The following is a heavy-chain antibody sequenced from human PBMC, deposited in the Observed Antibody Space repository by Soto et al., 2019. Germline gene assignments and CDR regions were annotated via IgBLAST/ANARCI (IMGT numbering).Heavy chain of an antibody. J-gene: IGHJ4*02. V-gene: IGHV4-4*02. CDR2: IYHSGGT. CDR1: GGSISGSYW. D-gene: IGHD4-17*01. CDR3: ASTTVTTMRYFDY. Sequence: PSETLSLTCEVSGGSISGSYWWSWVRQPPGKGLEWVGEIYHSGGTNYNPSLKSRLTISVDKSKNQFALELSSATAADTAVYYCASTTVTTMRYFDYWGQGTLVTVSS.